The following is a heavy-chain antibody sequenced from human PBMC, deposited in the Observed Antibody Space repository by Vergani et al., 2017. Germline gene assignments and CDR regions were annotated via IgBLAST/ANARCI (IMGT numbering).Heavy chain of an antibody. CDR2: ISYDGSNK. CDR1: GFTFSSYA. V-gene: IGHV3-30*04. Sequence: QVQLVESGGGVVQPGRSLRLSCAASGFTFSSYAMHWVRQAPGKGLEWVAVISYDGSNKYYADSVKGRFTISRDNSKNSLYLQMNSLRAEDTAVYYCAREGYDCSGGSCYSDYWGQGTLVTVSS. D-gene: IGHD2-15*01. J-gene: IGHJ4*02. CDR3: AREGYDCSGGSCYSDY.